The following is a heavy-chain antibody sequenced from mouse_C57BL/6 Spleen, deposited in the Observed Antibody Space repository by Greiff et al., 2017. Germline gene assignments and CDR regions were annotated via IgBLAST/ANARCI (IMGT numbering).Heavy chain of an antibody. V-gene: IGHV2-2*01. Sequence: QVQLQQSGPGLVQPSQSLSITCTVSGFSLTSYCVHWVRQSPGKGLEWLGVIWSGGSTDYYAAFISRLSISKDNSKSQVFFKMNSLQADDTAIYYCARDSNSGMDYWGQGTSVTVSS. J-gene: IGHJ4*01. CDR1: GFSLTSYC. CDR2: IWSGGST. CDR3: ARDSNSGMDY. D-gene: IGHD2-5*01.